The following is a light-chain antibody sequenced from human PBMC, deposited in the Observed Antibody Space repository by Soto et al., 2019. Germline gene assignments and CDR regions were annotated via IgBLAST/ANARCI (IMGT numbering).Light chain of an antibody. CDR3: QSYDNTLMTSWV. CDR1: SSNIGADLD. Sequence: QAVVTQPPSVSGAPGQRGTISFTGTSSNIGADLDVHWSQRLPGTAPKLLIYSNNILPSGVPDRFSGSKSGTSASLAITGRQAEDEADYFCQSYDNTLMTSWVFGGGTQLTVL. V-gene: IGLV1-40*01. J-gene: IGLJ3*02. CDR2: SNN.